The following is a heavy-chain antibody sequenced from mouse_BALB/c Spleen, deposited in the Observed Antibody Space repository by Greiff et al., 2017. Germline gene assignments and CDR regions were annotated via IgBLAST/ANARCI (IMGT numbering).Heavy chain of an antibody. CDR2: INPYNGGT. CDR3: ARGFRYYGSRGYAMDY. V-gene: IGHV1-18*01. CDR1: GYSFTGYT. J-gene: IGHJ4*01. Sequence: EVQLQQSGPELVKPGASMKISCKASGYSFTGYTMNWVKQSHGKNLEWIGLINPYNGGTSYNQKFKGKATLTVDKSSSTAYMELLSLTSEDSAVYYCARGFRYYGSRGYAMDYWGQGTSVTVSS. D-gene: IGHD1-1*01.